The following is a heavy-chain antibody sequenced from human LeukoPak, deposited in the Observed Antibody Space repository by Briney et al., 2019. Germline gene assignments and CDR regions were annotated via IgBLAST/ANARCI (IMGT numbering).Heavy chain of an antibody. J-gene: IGHJ4*02. CDR1: GYTFTSYD. CDR2: ISAYNGNT. CDR3: ARNTGLQYSGYDHDY. V-gene: IGHV1-18*01. Sequence: ASVKVSCKASGYTFTSYDINWVRQATGQGLEWMGWISAYNGNTNYAQKLQGRVTMTTDTSTSTAYMELRSLRSDDTAVYYCARNTGLQYSGYDHDYWGQGTLVTVSS. D-gene: IGHD5-12*01.